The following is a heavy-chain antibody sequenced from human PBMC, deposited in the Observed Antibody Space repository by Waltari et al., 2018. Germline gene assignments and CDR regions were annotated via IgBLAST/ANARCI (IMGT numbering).Heavy chain of an antibody. CDR1: GFPFSSHW. CDR2: INQDGSGT. CDR3: ARDRGWGWLDP. D-gene: IGHD3-10*01. Sequence: EVQLVESGGGLVQPVGSLRLSCAASGFPFSSHWMNWVRQAPGKGLEWVALINQDGSGTYYVDSLKGRFTISRDNAKNSLYLQMNSLRVEDTAIYYCARDRGWGWLDPWGQGTLVTVSS. J-gene: IGHJ5*02. V-gene: IGHV3-7*01.